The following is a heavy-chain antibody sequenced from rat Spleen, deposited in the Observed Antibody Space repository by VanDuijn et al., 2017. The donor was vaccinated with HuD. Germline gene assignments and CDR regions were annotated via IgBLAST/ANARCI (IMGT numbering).Heavy chain of an antibody. CDR2: ISTGGGNT. Sequence: EVQLVESGGGLVQPGRSLKLSCAASGFTFSNYDMAWVRQAPTKGLEWVASISTGGGNTYYRDSVKGRFTISRDNAKSTLYLQMESLRSEDTATYYCTRETRGYFDYWGQGVMVTVSS. J-gene: IGHJ2*01. CDR3: TRETRGYFDY. D-gene: IGHD1-4*01. V-gene: IGHV5S23*01. CDR1: GFTFSNYD.